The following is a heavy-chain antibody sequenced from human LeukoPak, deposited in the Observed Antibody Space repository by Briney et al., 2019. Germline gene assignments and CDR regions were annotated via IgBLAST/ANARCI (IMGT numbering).Heavy chain of an antibody. J-gene: IGHJ4*02. CDR3: ARGPPRSMGDY. V-gene: IGHV4-59*01. CDR1: GGSISSYY. Sequence: SETLSLTCTVSGGSISSYYWSWIRRPPGKGLEWIGLTYHGGSTYYNPSLKSRLTISVDTSKNQFSLKLSSVTAADTAVYYCARGPPRSMGDYWGQGTLDTVSS. CDR2: TYHGGST. D-gene: IGHD1-14*01.